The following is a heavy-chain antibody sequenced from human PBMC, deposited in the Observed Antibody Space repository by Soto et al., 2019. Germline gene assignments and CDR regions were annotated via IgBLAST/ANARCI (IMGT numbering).Heavy chain of an antibody. V-gene: IGHV1-18*04. Sequence: ASVKVSCKASGYTFTNHGISWVRQAPGQGLEWVGWVSGYNDKTKSAQKFKGRVTMTTDTSTSTAYMELRRLRSDDTAVYYCARVGTGDYYDSSGYYPGDYYGMDVWGQGTTVTVSS. J-gene: IGHJ6*02. CDR2: VSGYNDKT. CDR3: ARVGTGDYYDSSGYYPGDYYGMDV. D-gene: IGHD3-22*01. CDR1: GYTFTNHG.